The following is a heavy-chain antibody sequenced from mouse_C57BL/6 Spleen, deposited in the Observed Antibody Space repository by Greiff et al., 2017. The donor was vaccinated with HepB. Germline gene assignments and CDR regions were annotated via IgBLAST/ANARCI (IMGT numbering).Heavy chain of an antibody. CDR3: ARLGDYDAAY. CDR1: GYTFTDYY. CDR2: IYPGSGNT. D-gene: IGHD2-4*01. V-gene: IGHV1-76*01. J-gene: IGHJ3*01. Sequence: QVQLKQSGAEPVRPGASVKLSCTASGYTFTDYYINWVKQRPGQGLEWIARIYPGSGNTYYNEKFKGKATLTAEKSSSTAYMQLSSLTSEDSAVYFCARLGDYDAAYRGQGTLVTVSA.